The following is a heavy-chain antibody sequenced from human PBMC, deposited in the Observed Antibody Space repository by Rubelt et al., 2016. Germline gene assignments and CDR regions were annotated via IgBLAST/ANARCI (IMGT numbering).Heavy chain of an antibody. CDR1: GGTFSSYG. J-gene: IGHJ1*01. V-gene: IGHV1-69*01. CDR3: ARDKPGSSQYFQH. CDR2: IIPIFGTA. Sequence: QVQLVQSGAEVKKPGSSVRVSCKASGGTFSSYGFSWVRQAPGQGLEWMGGIIPIFGTAYFAQNVQGRCTITADESTSTAYMELSSLRSEDTAVYYCARDKPGSSQYFQHWGQGTLVTVSS. D-gene: IGHD6-13*01.